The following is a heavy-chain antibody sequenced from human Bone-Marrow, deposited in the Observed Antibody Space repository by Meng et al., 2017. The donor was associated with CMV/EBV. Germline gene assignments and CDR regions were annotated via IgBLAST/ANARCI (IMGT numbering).Heavy chain of an antibody. CDR1: GFTFSSYS. CDR3: AKDRVAARSTKCFDY. CDR2: IRYDGSNK. V-gene: IGHV3-30*02. D-gene: IGHD6-6*01. Sequence: GGSLRLSCAASGFTFSSYSMNWVRQAPGKGLEWVAFIRYDGSNKYYADSVKGRFTISRDNSKNTLYLQMNSLRAEDTAVYYCAKDRVAARSTKCFDYWGQGTLVTVSS. J-gene: IGHJ4*02.